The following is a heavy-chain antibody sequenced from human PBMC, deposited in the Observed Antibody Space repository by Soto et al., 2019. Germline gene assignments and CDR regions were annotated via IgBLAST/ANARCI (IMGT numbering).Heavy chain of an antibody. CDR2: ISAYNGNT. D-gene: IGHD1-20*01. V-gene: IGHV1-18*01. CDR3: ARETRYNWNDHYYGMDV. Sequence: ASVKVSCKASGYTFTSYGISWVRQAPGQGLEWMGWISAYNGNTNYAQKLQGRVTMTTDTSTSIAYMELRSLRSDDTAVYYCARETRYNWNDHYYGMDVWGQGTTVTVSS. J-gene: IGHJ6*02. CDR1: GYTFTSYG.